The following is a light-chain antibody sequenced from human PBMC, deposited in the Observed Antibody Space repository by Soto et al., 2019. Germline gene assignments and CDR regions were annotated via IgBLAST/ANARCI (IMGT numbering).Light chain of an antibody. CDR2: GNN. Sequence: QSVLTQPPSASGAPGQRATISCTGSSSNIGAGYHVHWYQQLPGTAPKLLIYGNNNRPSGVPDRFSASKSGTSASLAIARLQAEDEADYYCQSYDSSLSGVVFGGGTKVTVL. CDR3: QSYDSSLSGVV. CDR1: SSNIGAGYH. V-gene: IGLV1-40*01. J-gene: IGLJ2*01.